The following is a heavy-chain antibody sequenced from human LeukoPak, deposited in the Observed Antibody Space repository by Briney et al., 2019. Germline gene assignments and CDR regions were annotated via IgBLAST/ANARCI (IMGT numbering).Heavy chain of an antibody. V-gene: IGHV3-48*03. CDR1: GFTFSRYE. D-gene: IGHD3-3*01. CDR2: IRSSGSTM. CDR3: ARVRSGGYSDF. Sequence: PGGSLRLSCASSGFTFSRYEMNWVRQAPGKGLEWVSYIRSSGSTMYYADSVKGRFTISRDNAKNSLFLQMNSLRAEDTAVYYCARVRSGGYSDFWGQGTLVTVSS. J-gene: IGHJ4*02.